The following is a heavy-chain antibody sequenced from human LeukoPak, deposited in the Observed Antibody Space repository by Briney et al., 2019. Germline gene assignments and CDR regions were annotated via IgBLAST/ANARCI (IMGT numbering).Heavy chain of an antibody. V-gene: IGHV4-59*01. J-gene: IGHJ3*02. D-gene: IGHD2-2*01. CDR3: ATNAGPAALDAVDI. CDR2: IHNSGSS. Sequence: SETLSLTCTVSGGSINNYFWSWIRQPPGKGLEWIGYIHNSGSSNYNPSLKSRATFSVDTSENQLSLRLNSVTAADTAVYYCATNAGPAALDAVDIWGQGTMVTVSS. CDR1: GGSINNYF.